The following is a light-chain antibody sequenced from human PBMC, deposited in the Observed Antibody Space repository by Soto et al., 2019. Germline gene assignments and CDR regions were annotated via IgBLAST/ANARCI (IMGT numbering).Light chain of an antibody. CDR1: QNVNKW. CDR3: QRYNSNSRT. V-gene: IGKV1-5*01. Sequence: DIQMTQSPSTLSASVGDRVTITCRASQNVNKWVAWYQQKPGKAPKFLIYDASILESGVPSRFSGSGSGTEFTLSISSLQPDDFATHYCQRYNSNSRTFGQGTRV. J-gene: IGKJ1*01. CDR2: DAS.